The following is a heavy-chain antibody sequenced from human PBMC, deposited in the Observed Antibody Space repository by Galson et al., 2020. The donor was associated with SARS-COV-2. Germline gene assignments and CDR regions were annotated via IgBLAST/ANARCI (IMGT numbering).Heavy chain of an antibody. Sequence: DPVKVSCKASGYTFTSYEINWVRQAPGQGLEWMGWMNPHSGNTGYAQKFQGRVTMTRTTSISTAYMELNSLTSEDTAVYYCARSYDDFATWFDPWGQGTLVTVSS. V-gene: IGHV1-8*01. CDR1: GYTFTSYE. CDR2: MNPHSGNT. J-gene: IGHJ5*02. D-gene: IGHD4-17*01. CDR3: ARSYDDFATWFDP.